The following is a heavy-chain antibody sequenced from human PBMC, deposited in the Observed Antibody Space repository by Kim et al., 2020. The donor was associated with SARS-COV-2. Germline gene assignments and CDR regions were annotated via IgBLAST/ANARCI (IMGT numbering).Heavy chain of an antibody. CDR2: INHSGST. V-gene: IGHV4-34*01. Sequence: SETLSLTCAVYGGSFSGYYWSWIRQPPGKGLEWIGEINHSGSTNYNPSLKSRVTISVDTSKNQFSLKLSSVTAADTAVYYCARDGRRQLVLLQFDYWGQGTLVTVSS. CDR1: GGSFSGYY. J-gene: IGHJ4*02. D-gene: IGHD6-13*01. CDR3: ARDGRRQLVLLQFDY.